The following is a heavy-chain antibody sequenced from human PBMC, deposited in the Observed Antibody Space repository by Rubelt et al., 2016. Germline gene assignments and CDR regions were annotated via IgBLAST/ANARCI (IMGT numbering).Heavy chain of an antibody. D-gene: IGHD4-17*01. Sequence: QVQLVQSGAEVKKPGASVKVSCKASGYTFTSYYMHWVRQAPGQGLEWMGIINPSGGSTSYAQKCQGRVTMTRNASTSDVYMVLCSMSTEDTAVYYCAGAASTVTTLLDLGYWGQGTLVTVSS. J-gene: IGHJ4*02. CDR1: GYTFTSYY. CDR3: AGAASTVTTLLDLGY. CDR2: INPSGGST. V-gene: IGHV1-46*01.